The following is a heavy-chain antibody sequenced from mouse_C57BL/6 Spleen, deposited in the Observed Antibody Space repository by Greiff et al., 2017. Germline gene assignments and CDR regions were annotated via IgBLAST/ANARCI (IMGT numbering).Heavy chain of an antibody. CDR2: IYPGDGDT. J-gene: IGHJ2*01. D-gene: IGHD3-2*02. Sequence: QVQLQQPGPELVKPGASVKISCKASGYAFSSSWMNWVKQRPGKGLEWIGRIYPGDGDTNYNGKFKGKAILTADKSSSTAYMQLSSRTSEDSAVYFCARYSDSSGPYYFDYWGQGTTLTVSS. CDR1: GYAFSSSW. V-gene: IGHV1-82*01. CDR3: ARYSDSSGPYYFDY.